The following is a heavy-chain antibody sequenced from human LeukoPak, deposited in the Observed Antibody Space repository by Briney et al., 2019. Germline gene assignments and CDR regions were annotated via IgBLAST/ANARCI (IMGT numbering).Heavy chain of an antibody. J-gene: IGHJ6*03. CDR2: IWNDGSNK. D-gene: IGHD3-10*01. CDR3: ARDRQELSHYYYYMGV. CDR1: GFTFSNYG. V-gene: IGHV3-33*07. Sequence: GRSLRLSCVASGFTFSNYGMYWVRQAPGKGLEWVAPIWNDGSNKYYVDSVKGRFTISRDNSKNTLYLQMNSLRAEDTAVYYCARDRQELSHYYYYMGVWGKGTTVIVSS.